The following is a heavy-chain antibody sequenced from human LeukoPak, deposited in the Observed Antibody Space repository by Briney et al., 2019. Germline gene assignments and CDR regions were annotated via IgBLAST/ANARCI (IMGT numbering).Heavy chain of an antibody. Sequence: ASVKVSCTASVYTFTTSGISWVRQAPGQGLEWMGCISTHDVNTKYEQKLQGRVTLTTDTSTSTAYMELGSLRSDDTAVYYCATDLGYCSSTTCDTFDYWGQGTLVTVSS. V-gene: IGHV1-18*01. CDR1: VYTFTTSG. CDR2: ISTHDVNT. CDR3: ATDLGYCSSTTCDTFDY. J-gene: IGHJ4*02. D-gene: IGHD2-2*01.